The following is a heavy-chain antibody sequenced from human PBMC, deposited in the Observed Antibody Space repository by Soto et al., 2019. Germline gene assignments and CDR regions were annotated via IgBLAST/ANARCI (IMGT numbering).Heavy chain of an antibody. D-gene: IGHD5-18*01. J-gene: IGHJ5*02. V-gene: IGHV1-69*13. CDR1: GGTFSSYA. CDR3: ARDQYSYGPRWFDP. CDR2: IIPIFGTA. Sequence: ASVKVSCKASGGTFSSYAISWVRQAPGQGLEWMGGIIPIFGTANYAQKFQGRVTITADESTSTAYMELSSLRSEDTAVYYCARDQYSYGPRWFDPWGQGTLVTVSS.